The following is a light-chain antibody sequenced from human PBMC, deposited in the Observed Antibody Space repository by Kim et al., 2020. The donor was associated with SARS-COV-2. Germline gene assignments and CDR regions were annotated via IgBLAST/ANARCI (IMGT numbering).Light chain of an antibody. J-gene: IGKJ4*01. Sequence: EIVLTQSPGTLSLSPGERATLSCRASQSVSNNYLAWYQQKPGQAPRLLIYGASSRATGIPDRFSGSGSGADFTLTISRLEPEDFAVYHCQQYGGSPFTFGGGTKVGIK. CDR3: QQYGGSPFT. CDR1: QSVSNNY. V-gene: IGKV3-20*01. CDR2: GAS.